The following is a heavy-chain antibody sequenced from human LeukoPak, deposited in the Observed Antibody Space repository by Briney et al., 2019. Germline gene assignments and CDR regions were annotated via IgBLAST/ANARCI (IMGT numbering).Heavy chain of an antibody. CDR3: ARLPSSGWYFVDY. D-gene: IGHD6-19*01. V-gene: IGHV3-11*01. Sequence: GGSLRLSCAASGFTFSDYYMSWIRQAPGKGLDWVSYISSSGSTIYYADPVKGRFTISRDNAKNSLYLQMNSLRAEDTAVYYCARLPSSGWYFVDYWGQGTLVTVSS. J-gene: IGHJ4*02. CDR2: ISSSGSTI. CDR1: GFTFSDYY.